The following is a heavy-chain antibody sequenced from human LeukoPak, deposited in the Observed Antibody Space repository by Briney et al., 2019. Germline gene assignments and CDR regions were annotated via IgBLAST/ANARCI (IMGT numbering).Heavy chain of an antibody. CDR2: IYYSGSA. D-gene: IGHD6-19*01. CDR3: ARGAGWYDY. CDR1: GGSISSHY. V-gene: IGHV4-59*11. J-gene: IGHJ4*02. Sequence: SETLSLTCTVSGGSISSHYWSWLRQPPGKGLEWIAYIYYSGSANYNPSLNSRVTISLDTSKNQFSLKLNSVTAADTAVYYCARGAGWYDYWGQGTLATVSS.